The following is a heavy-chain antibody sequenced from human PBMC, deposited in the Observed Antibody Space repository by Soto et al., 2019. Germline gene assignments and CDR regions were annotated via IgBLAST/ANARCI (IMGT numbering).Heavy chain of an antibody. Sequence: GGSLRLSCAASAFTFSGSAMHWVRQASGKGLEWVGRIRSKANNYATAYAASVKGRFTISRDDSKSTAYLQMNSLRAEDTAVYYCARYLSAITFDWFDPWGQGTLVTVSS. CDR3: ARYLSAITFDWFDP. D-gene: IGHD2-21*02. CDR2: IRSKANNYAT. J-gene: IGHJ5*02. CDR1: AFTFSGSA. V-gene: IGHV3-73*01.